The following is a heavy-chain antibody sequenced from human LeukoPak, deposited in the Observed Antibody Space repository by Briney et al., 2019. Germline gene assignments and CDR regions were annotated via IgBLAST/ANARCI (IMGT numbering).Heavy chain of an antibody. J-gene: IGHJ3*02. Sequence: ASVKVSCKASGGTFSSYAISWVRQAPGQGLEWMGRIIPILGIANYAQKFQGRVTITADKSTSTAYMELSSPRSEDTAVYYCARVYYYDSSGYHADAFDIWGQGTMVTVSS. CDR3: ARVYYYDSSGYHADAFDI. V-gene: IGHV1-69*04. CDR2: IIPILGIA. CDR1: GGTFSSYA. D-gene: IGHD3-22*01.